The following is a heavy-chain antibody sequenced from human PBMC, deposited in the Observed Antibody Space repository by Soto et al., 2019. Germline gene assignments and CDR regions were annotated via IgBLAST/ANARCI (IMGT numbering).Heavy chain of an antibody. CDR1: GYSFTSYW. D-gene: IGHD2-2*01. Sequence: HGESLKISCKGCGYSFTSYWISWVRQMPGKGLEWMGRIDPSDSYTNYSPSFQGHVTISADKSISTAYLQWSSLKASDTAMYYCARTGGIVVVPAAMHEYYYGMDVWGQGTTVTVSS. V-gene: IGHV5-10-1*01. J-gene: IGHJ6*02. CDR2: IDPSDSYT. CDR3: ARTGGIVVVPAAMHEYYYGMDV.